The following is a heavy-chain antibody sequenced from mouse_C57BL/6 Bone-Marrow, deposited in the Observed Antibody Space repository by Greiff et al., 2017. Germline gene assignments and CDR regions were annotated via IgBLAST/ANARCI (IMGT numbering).Heavy chain of an antibody. J-gene: IGHJ1*03. CDR2: IYPGNIDT. D-gene: IGHD1-1*01. Sequence: EVQLQQSGTVLARPGASVKMSCTTSGYTFTSYWMHWVKQRPGPGLEWIGAIYPGNIDTSYNQKFQGKAKLTAVTSASTAYMELSSLTNEDSAVYYCTRRDYYGSSYDWYFDVWGTGTTVTVSS. V-gene: IGHV1-5*01. CDR1: GYTFTSYW. CDR3: TRRDYYGSSYDWYFDV.